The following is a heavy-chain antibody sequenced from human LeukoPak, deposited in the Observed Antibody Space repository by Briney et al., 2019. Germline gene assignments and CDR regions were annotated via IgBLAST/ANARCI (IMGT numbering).Heavy chain of an antibody. CDR2: INAGDGNT. D-gene: IGHD3-22*01. CDR3: ARGITMIVAYYFDY. Sequence: ASVKVSCKASGYTFTTYAMHWVRQAPGQRLEWMGWINAGDGNTKYSQKLQGRVTITRDTSASTAYMELSSLRPDDTAVYYCARGITMIVAYYFDYWGQGTLVTVSS. CDR1: GYTFTTYA. J-gene: IGHJ4*02. V-gene: IGHV1-3*01.